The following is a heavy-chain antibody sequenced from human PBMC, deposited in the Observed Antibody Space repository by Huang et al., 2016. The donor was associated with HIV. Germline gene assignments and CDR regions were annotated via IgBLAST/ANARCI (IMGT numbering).Heavy chain of an antibody. Sequence: QVQLVQSGAEVKKPGASVKVSCKASGYTFRSFGISWVRQAPGQGLEWVGGISVYNGNTKFAQKFQGRRTMTTDTSTSTAYMELRSLRSDDTAVYYCARGGGIQLWLLGYYYMDVWGNGTTVTVSS. J-gene: IGHJ6*03. V-gene: IGHV1-18*01. CDR1: GYTFRSFG. CDR3: ARGGGIQLWLLGYYYMDV. D-gene: IGHD5-18*01. CDR2: ISVYNGNT.